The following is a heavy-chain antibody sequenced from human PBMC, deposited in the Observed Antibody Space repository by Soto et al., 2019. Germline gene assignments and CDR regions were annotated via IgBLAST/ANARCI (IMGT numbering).Heavy chain of an antibody. D-gene: IGHD6-6*01. CDR1: GFTFDDYA. J-gene: IGHJ6*03. V-gene: IGHV3-9*01. CDR2: INWNSGII. CDR3: ARDIRPGYSSSSPPYYYYYMDV. Sequence: PGGSLRLCCAASGFTFDDYAMHWVRQPPGKGLEWVSGINWNSGIITYEDSVKGRFTISRDNAKNSLYLQMNSLRAEDTALYYCARDIRPGYSSSSPPYYYYYMDVWGKGTTVTVSS.